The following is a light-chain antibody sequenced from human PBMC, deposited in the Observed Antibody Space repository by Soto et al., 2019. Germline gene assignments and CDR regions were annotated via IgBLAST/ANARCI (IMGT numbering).Light chain of an antibody. CDR2: AAS. J-gene: IGKJ4*01. CDR3: QQLNSYPALT. Sequence: DIQLTQSPSFLSASVGDRVTITCRASQGISSYLAWYQQKPGKAPKLLIYAASTLQSGVPSRFSGSGSGTEFTLTISSLQPEDFATYYCQQLNSYPALTFGGGTNVDIK. V-gene: IGKV1-9*01. CDR1: QGISSY.